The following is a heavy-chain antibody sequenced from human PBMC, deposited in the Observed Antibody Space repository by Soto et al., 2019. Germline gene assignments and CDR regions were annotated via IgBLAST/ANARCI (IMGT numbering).Heavy chain of an antibody. J-gene: IGHJ6*03. Sequence: SETLSLTCAVYGGSFSGYYWSWIRQPPGKGLEWIGEINHSGSTNYNPSLKSRVTISVDTSKNQFSLKLSSVTAADTAVYYCASLNEYYMDVWGKGTTVTVSS. CDR1: GGSFSGYY. V-gene: IGHV4-34*01. CDR3: ASLNEYYMDV. CDR2: INHSGST. D-gene: IGHD3-9*01.